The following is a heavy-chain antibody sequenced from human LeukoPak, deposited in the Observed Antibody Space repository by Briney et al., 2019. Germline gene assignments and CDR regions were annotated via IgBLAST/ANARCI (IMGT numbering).Heavy chain of an antibody. J-gene: IGHJ6*02. V-gene: IGHV1-8*01. Sequence: ASVKVSCKASGYTFTNYDINWVRQATGQGLEWMGWMNPNSGNTGYAQKFQGRVTMTRNTSISTAYMELSSLRSEDTAVYYCVRGGLIDNYYYYYGMDVWGQGTTVTVSS. CDR2: MNPNSGNT. CDR1: GYTFTNYD. D-gene: IGHD3-9*01. CDR3: VRGGLIDNYYYYYGMDV.